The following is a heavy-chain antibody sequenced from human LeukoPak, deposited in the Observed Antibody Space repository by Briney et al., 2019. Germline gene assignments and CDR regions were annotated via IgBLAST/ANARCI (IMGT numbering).Heavy chain of an antibody. CDR1: GFTVSSNY. CDR3: ARDAASGNNWFDP. V-gene: IGHV3-66*01. CDR2: IYSGGST. J-gene: IGHJ5*02. Sequence: GGSLRLSCAASGFTVSSNYMSWVRQAPGKGLEWVSVIYSGGSTYYADSVKGRFTISRDNSKNTLYLQMNSLRAEDTAVHYCARDAASGNNWFDPWGQGTLVTVSS. D-gene: IGHD3-3*01.